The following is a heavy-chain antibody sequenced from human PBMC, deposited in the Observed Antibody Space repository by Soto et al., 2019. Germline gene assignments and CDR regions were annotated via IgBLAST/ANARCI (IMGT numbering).Heavy chain of an antibody. V-gene: IGHV1-2*02. CDR3: ARNMDYYYGPGSGNGHGF. Sequence: QVQLVQSGAEVKEPGDSVRVSCEASGYTFTAYHIHWVRPAPGQGVAWMGWINPKYGDTTYSQDFQGRASLTRDMSISTVYMALSRLTSVDTAIYYGARNMDYYYGPGSGNGHGFWGQGTTVTVFS. CDR1: GYTFTAYH. J-gene: IGHJ6*02. CDR2: INPKYGDT. D-gene: IGHD3-10*01.